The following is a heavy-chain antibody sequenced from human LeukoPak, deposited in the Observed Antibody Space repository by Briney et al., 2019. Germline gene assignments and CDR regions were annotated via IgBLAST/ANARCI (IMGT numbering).Heavy chain of an antibody. CDR2: ISPNGIST. V-gene: IGHV3-64D*06. D-gene: IGHD4-17*01. CDR3: VKAQSGNGDYFPGGY. Sequence: GGSLRLSCSASGFTFTSYAMHWVRQAPGKGLEYVSAISPNGISTYYADSVKGRLTISRDNSKNMLYLQMSSLRAEDTAVYYCVKAQSGNGDYFPGGYWGQGTLVTVSS. CDR1: GFTFTSYA. J-gene: IGHJ4*02.